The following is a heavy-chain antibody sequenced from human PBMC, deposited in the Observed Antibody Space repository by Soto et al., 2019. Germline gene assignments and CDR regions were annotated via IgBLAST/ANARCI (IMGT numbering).Heavy chain of an antibody. V-gene: IGHV1-69*01. CDR3: ARDRGSSSWYYYYGMDV. CDR2: IIPIFGTA. D-gene: IGHD6-6*01. J-gene: IGHJ6*02. CDR1: GGTFSSYA. Sequence: QVQLVQSGAEVKKPGSSVKVSCKASGGTFSSYAISRVRQAPGQGLEWMGGIIPIFGTANYAQKFQGRVTITADESTSTAYMELSSLRSEDTAVYYCARDRGSSSWYYYYGMDVWAQGTTVTVSS.